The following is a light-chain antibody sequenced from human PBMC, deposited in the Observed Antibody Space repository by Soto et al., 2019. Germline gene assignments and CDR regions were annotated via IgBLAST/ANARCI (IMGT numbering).Light chain of an antibody. CDR3: QAWDSSIGVV. CDR1: KLGDKF. V-gene: IGLV3-1*01. Sequence: SYELTQPPSVSVSPGQTASITCSGDKLGDKFAYWYQQKPGQSPVLVIYQDSKRPSGIPERFSGSNSGNTATLTISGTQAMDEADYYCQAWDSSIGVVFGGGTKLTVL. J-gene: IGLJ2*01. CDR2: QDS.